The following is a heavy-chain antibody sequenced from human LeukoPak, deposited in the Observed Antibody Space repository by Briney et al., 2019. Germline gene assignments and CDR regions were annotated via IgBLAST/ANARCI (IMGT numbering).Heavy chain of an antibody. CDR1: GGSISSGGYY. J-gene: IGHJ3*02. Sequence: SQTLSLTGTVSGGSISSGGYYWSWIRQHPGKGLGWLGYIYYSGSTYYNPSLKSPVSISVDTSKNQFSLKLSSVTDADTAVYYCARSMIVVVITDFGAFDIWGQGTMVTVSS. CDR2: IYYSGST. CDR3: ARSMIVVVITDFGAFDI. D-gene: IGHD3-22*01. V-gene: IGHV4-31*01.